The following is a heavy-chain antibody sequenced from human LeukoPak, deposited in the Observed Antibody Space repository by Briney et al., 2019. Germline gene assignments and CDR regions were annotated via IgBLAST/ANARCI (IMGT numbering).Heavy chain of an antibody. CDR1: GLTFSSY. CDR3: ASTTGSGSDY. J-gene: IGHJ4*02. CDR2: INHSGST. D-gene: IGHD6-19*01. V-gene: IGHV4-34*01. Sequence: GSLRLSCAGSGLTFSSYWSWIRQPPGKGLEWIGEINHSGSTNYNPSLKSRVTISVDTSKNQFSLKLSSVTAADTAVYYCASTTGSGSDYWGQGTLVTVSS.